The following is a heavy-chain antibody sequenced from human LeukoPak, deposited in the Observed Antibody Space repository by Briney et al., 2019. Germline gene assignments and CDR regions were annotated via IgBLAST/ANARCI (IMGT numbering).Heavy chain of an antibody. Sequence: SETLSLTCAVSGGSISSSNWWSWVRQPPGKGLEWVGEIYHSGSTNYNPSLKSRVTISVDKSKNQFSLKLSSVTAADTAVYYCAREGYDILTGLSWGQGTLVTVSS. V-gene: IGHV4-4*02. CDR1: GGSISSSNW. CDR3: AREGYDILTGLS. D-gene: IGHD3-9*01. J-gene: IGHJ5*02. CDR2: IYHSGST.